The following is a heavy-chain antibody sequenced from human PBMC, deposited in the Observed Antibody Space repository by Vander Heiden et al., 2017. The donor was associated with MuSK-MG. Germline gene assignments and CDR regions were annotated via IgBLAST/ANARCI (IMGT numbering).Heavy chain of an antibody. CDR3: AKVHYYDSSAARPDAFDI. V-gene: IGHV3-23*01. J-gene: IGHJ3*02. CDR2: ITDSGGRT. Sequence: EVQLLASGGGLVQPGGSLRLSRSAPGLTSSSYAMSWVRQAPGKGLQWVSSITDSGGRTFYADSVKGRFTISRDNSKNTLYLQMSSLRAEDTAVYYCAKVHYYDSSAARPDAFDIWGQGTMVTVSS. D-gene: IGHD3-22*01. CDR1: GLTSSSYA.